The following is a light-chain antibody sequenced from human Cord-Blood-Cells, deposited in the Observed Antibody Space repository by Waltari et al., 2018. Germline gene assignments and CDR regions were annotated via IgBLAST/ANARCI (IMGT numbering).Light chain of an antibody. CDR1: QSVLYSSNNKNY. V-gene: IGKV4-1*01. CDR3: QQYYSTPRT. CDR2: WAS. J-gene: IGKJ1*01. Sequence: DIVMTQSPDSLAVSLGERDTINCNSSQSVLYSSNNKNYLAWYQQKPGQPPKLLIYWASTRESGVPDRFSGSGSGTDFTLTISSLQAEDVAVYYCQQYYSTPRTFGQGTKVEIK.